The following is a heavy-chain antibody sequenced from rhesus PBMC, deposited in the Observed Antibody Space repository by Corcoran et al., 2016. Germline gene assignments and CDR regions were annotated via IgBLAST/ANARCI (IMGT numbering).Heavy chain of an antibody. D-gene: IGHD1-14*01. CDR1: GGSISSNY. CDR3: AREVTYSWNADY. CDR2: ISGRAASN. Sequence: QLQLQESGPGLVKPSETLSLTCAVSGGSISSNYWSWIRQPPGKGLEWIGRISGRAASNDYNPSLKSRVTISTDTAKNQFSRKLSSVTAADTAVDYCAREVTYSWNADYWGQGVLVTVSS. V-gene: IGHV4-173*01. J-gene: IGHJ4*01.